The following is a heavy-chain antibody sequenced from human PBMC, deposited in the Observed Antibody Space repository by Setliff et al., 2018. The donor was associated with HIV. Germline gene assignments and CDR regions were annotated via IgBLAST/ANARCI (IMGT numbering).Heavy chain of an antibody. Sequence: SETLSLTCTVSGGSISGHYWSWIRQPPGKGLEWIAYIFYTGSTNYNPSLKSRVTISVDTSKNQFSLKVNSVTAADTAMYFCARESPDGLDYWGQGTLVTVSS. CDR2: IFYTGST. CDR3: ARESPDGLDY. D-gene: IGHD2-8*01. V-gene: IGHV4-59*11. J-gene: IGHJ4*02. CDR1: GGSISGHY.